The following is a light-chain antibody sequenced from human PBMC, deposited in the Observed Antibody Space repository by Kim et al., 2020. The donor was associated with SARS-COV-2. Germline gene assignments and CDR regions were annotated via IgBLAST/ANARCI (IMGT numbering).Light chain of an antibody. CDR2: DAS. CDR1: QSVSTS. CDR3: QQRSNWLT. J-gene: IGKJ4*01. V-gene: IGKV3-11*01. Sequence: RSLSPGQRATLSCRASQSVSTSLAWYQQQPGQAPKLLIYDASKRATGIPARFSGSGSGTDFTLTISSLQPDDFAVYFCQQRSNWLTFGGGTKLEIK.